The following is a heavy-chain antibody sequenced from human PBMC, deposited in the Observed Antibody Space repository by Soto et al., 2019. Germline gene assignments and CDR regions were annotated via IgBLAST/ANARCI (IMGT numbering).Heavy chain of an antibody. V-gene: IGHV4-59*08. CDR3: ARYDYGDGFFDY. Sequence: SETLSLTCTVSGGSISSYYWSWIRQPPGKGLEWIGYIYYSGSTNYNPSLKSRVTISVDTSKNQFSLKLSSVTAADTAVYYCARYDYGDGFFDYWGQGTLVTVSS. CDR1: GGSISSYY. J-gene: IGHJ4*02. D-gene: IGHD4-17*01. CDR2: IYYSGST.